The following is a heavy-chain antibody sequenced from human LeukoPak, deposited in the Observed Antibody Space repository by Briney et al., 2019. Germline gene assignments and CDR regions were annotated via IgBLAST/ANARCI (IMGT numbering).Heavy chain of an antibody. Sequence: ASVKVSCKASGYTFTSYGISWVRQAPGQGLEWMGWISAYNGNTNYAQKLQGRVTMTTDTSTSTAYMELRSLRSDDTAVYYCARDAGYFDWLPYDSSAKPTVFDYWGQGALVTVSS. V-gene: IGHV1-18*01. CDR2: ISAYNGNT. CDR1: GYTFTSYG. J-gene: IGHJ4*02. CDR3: ARDAGYFDWLPYDSSAKPTVFDY. D-gene: IGHD3-9*01.